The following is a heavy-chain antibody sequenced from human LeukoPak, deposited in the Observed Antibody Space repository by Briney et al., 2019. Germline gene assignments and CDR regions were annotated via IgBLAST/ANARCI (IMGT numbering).Heavy chain of an antibody. Sequence: GASVKVSCKASGYTFTGYYMHWVRQAPGQGLEWMGWINPNSGGTNYAQKFQGRVTMTRDTSISTAYMELSRLRSDDTAVYYCARDRVLLWFGELYEIDYWGQGTLVTVSS. J-gene: IGHJ4*02. CDR3: ARDRVLLWFGELYEIDY. CDR1: GYTFTGYY. CDR2: INPNSGGT. D-gene: IGHD3-10*01. V-gene: IGHV1-2*02.